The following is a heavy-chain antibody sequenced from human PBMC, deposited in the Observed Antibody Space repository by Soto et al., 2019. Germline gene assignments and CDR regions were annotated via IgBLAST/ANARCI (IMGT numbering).Heavy chain of an antibody. Sequence: GGSLRLSCAASGFNFKTYAMSWVRQAPGRGLEWVSAISSSGSRTYYADSVKGRFTISRDNSKNALFLEMNSLRAEDTALYYCAKERREVVSGTGDSWGRGTLVTVSS. J-gene: IGHJ4*02. CDR1: GFNFKTYA. V-gene: IGHV3-23*01. CDR3: AKERREVVSGTGDS. CDR2: ISSSGSRT. D-gene: IGHD6-19*01.